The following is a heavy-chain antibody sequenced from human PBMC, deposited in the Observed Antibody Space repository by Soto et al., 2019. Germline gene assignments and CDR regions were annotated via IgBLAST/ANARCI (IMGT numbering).Heavy chain of an antibody. Sequence: GGSLRLSCAASGFTFGRFGMTWVRQAPGKGLEWVSSISSESTNIFYAGSVKGRFTISRDNAKNTVYLQMNNLGADDTAVYYCARIASVISLDSWGQGTLVTVSS. CDR1: GFTFGRFG. V-gene: IGHV3-21*06. CDR2: ISSESTNI. CDR3: ARIASVISLDS. D-gene: IGHD2-21*01. J-gene: IGHJ4*02.